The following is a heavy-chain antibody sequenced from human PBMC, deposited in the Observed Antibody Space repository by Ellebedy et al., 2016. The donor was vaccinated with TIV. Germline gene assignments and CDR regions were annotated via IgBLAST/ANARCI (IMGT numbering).Heavy chain of an antibody. J-gene: IGHJ5*02. V-gene: IGHV3-7*03. D-gene: IGHD6-19*01. CDR3: AKAYDNREQWLVNWFDP. Sequence: GGSLRLXXAASGFTFGTSWMSWVRQAPGKGLKWVANIKPDGSETFYVDSVKGRFTISRDNAKNSLYLQMNSLRVEDSAVYYCAKAYDNREQWLVNWFDPWGQGTLVTVSS. CDR2: IKPDGSET. CDR1: GFTFGTSW.